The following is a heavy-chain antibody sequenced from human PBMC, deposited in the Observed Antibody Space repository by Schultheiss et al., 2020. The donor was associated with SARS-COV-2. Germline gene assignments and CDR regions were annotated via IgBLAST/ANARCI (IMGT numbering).Heavy chain of an antibody. CDR1: GFTVSSSY. Sequence: GGSLRLSCAAAGFTVSSSYMSWVRQAPGKGLEWVSYISSSGSTIYYADSVKGRFTISRDNAKNSLYLQMNSLRAEDTAVYYCARIAALGSWFDPWGQGTLVTVSS. CDR2: ISSSGSTI. CDR3: ARIAALGSWFDP. V-gene: IGHV3-48*03. J-gene: IGHJ5*02. D-gene: IGHD6-6*01.